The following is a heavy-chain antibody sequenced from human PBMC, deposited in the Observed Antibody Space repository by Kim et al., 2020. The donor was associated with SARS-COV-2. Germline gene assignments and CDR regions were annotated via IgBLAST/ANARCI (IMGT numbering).Heavy chain of an antibody. V-gene: IGHV3-23*01. J-gene: IGHJ4*02. CDR2: VTGDGDYT. CDR3: ARRSRESSGWTDY. CDR1: GFTFSNFA. D-gene: IGHD6-19*01. Sequence: GGSLRLSCAASGFTFSNFAMIWVRQAPGKGLEWVAAVTGDGDYTNYAESVKGRFTISRDNFKNTLSLQMTSLRAEDTALYYCARRSRESSGWTDYWGQGTLVTASS.